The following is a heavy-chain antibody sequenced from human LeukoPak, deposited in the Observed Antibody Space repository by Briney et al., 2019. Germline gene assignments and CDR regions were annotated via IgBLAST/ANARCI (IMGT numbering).Heavy chain of an antibody. D-gene: IGHD2-2*01. V-gene: IGHV4-34*01. J-gene: IGHJ5*02. CDR2: INHSGST. CDR1: GGSISSYY. Sequence: SETLSLTCTVSGGSISSYYWSWIRQPPGKGLEWIGEINHSGSTNYNPSLKSRVTISVDTSKNQFSLKLSSVTAADTAVYYCASGIVVVPAAIAWFDPWGQGTLVTVSS. CDR3: ASGIVVVPAAIAWFDP.